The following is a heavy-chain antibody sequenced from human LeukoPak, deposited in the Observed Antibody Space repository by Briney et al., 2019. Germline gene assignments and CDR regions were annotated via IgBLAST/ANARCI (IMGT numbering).Heavy chain of an antibody. Sequence: GGSLRLSCAASGFTFSSYAVSWVRQAPGKGLEWVSAISGSGGNTYYADSVKGRFTISRGNSKNTLYLQMNSLRAEDTAVYYCLPLTVTNAFGIWGQGTMVTASS. CDR3: LPLTVTNAFGI. J-gene: IGHJ3*02. D-gene: IGHD4-17*01. V-gene: IGHV3-23*01. CDR1: GFTFSSYA. CDR2: ISGSGGNT.